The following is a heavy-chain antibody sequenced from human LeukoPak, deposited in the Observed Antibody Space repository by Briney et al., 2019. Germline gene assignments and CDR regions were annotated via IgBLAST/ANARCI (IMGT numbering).Heavy chain of an antibody. V-gene: IGHV3-23*01. D-gene: IGHD2-8*02. Sequence: PGGSLRLSCAASGFTFSIYSMNWVRQAPGKGLEWVSAISGSGGSTYYADSVKGRFTISRDNSKNTLYLQMNSLRAEDTAVYYCAKDPWDCTGGVCSNWFDPWGQGTLVTVSS. J-gene: IGHJ5*02. CDR3: AKDPWDCTGGVCSNWFDP. CDR1: GFTFSIYS. CDR2: ISGSGGST.